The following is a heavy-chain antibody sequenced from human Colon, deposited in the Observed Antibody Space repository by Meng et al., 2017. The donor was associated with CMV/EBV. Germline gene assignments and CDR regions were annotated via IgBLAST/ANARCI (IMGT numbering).Heavy chain of an antibody. D-gene: IGHD1-26*01. J-gene: IGHJ5*02. CDR1: GGSFSGYY. CDR2: INHSGST. Sequence: GSLRLSCAVYGGSFSGYYWSWIRQPPGKGLEWIGEINHSGSTNYNPSLKSRVTISVDTSKNQFSLKLSSVTAADTAVYYRARAGRGWFDPWGQGTLVTVSS. V-gene: IGHV4-34*01. CDR3: ARAGRGWFDP.